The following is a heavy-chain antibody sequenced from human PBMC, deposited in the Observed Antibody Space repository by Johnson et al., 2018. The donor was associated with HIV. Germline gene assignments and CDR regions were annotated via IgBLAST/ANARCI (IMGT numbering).Heavy chain of an antibody. CDR2: ISYDGSNK. Sequence: QMQLVESGGGVVQPGGSLRLSCSASAFTFSRHAMHWVRQAPGKGPEWVACISYDGSNKYYADSVKGRFTISRDNSKNTLYLQMNSLRAEDTAAYYCAKADDLEDTRGYLSAFDIWGQGTMVTVSS. V-gene: IGHV3-30*04. D-gene: IGHD3-22*01. J-gene: IGHJ3*02. CDR3: AKADDLEDTRGYLSAFDI. CDR1: AFTFSRHA.